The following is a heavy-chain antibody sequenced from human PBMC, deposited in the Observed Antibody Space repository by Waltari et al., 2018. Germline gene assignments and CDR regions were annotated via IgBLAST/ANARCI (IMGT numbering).Heavy chain of an antibody. Sequence: EVQLVESGGGLVQPGGSLRLSCAASGFTFTAYWMSWVRQAPGKGPVWVASMRKDGYEEYYGDSVKGRFTISRDNARSSLYLEMNNLRVEDTAVYYCARDYQTVTTPDAFDMWGQGTVVTVSS. CDR3: ARDYQTVTTPDAFDM. J-gene: IGHJ3*02. CDR2: MRKDGYEE. D-gene: IGHD4-17*01. V-gene: IGHV3-7*01. CDR1: GFTFTAYW.